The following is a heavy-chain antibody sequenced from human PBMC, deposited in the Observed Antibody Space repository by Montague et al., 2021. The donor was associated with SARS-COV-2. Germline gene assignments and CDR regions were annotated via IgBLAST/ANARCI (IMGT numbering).Heavy chain of an antibody. CDR3: ARDRPPVATTFYYYYYGMDV. J-gene: IGHJ6*02. CDR1: GGWIRSGSYY. D-gene: IGHD5-12*01. V-gene: IGHV4-61*02. Sequence: TLSLTCTIPGGWIRSGSYYWRWMRQTAGKGLEWIGRIYTSGSTNYNPSLKSRVTISVDTSKNQFSLKLSSVTAADTAVYYCARDRPPVATTFYYYYYGMDVWGQGTTVTVSS. CDR2: IYTSGST.